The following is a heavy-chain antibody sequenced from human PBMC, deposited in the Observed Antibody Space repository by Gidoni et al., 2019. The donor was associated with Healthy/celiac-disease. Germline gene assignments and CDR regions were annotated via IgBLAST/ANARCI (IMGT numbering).Heavy chain of an antibody. J-gene: IGHJ5*02. CDR2: ISGSGGIT. Sequence: EVQLLESGGCLVQPGGSLRLACAASGFTFRRKAMSWVRQAPGKGLEWVSAISGSGGITYYADSVKSRFTISRDNSKNTLYLQMNSLRAEDTAVYYCAKEYSSGWYRAGWFDPWGQGTLVTVSS. D-gene: IGHD6-19*01. CDR3: AKEYSSGWYRAGWFDP. V-gene: IGHV3-23*01. CDR1: GFTFRRKA.